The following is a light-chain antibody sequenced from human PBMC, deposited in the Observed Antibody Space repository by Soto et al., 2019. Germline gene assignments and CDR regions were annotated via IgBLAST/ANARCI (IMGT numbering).Light chain of an antibody. J-gene: IGKJ1*01. CDR3: QKYYSTPWT. CDR1: QSLLHSDGKTY. CDR2: EVS. Sequence: DIVMTQTPLSLSVTPGQPASISCKSSQSLLHSDGKTYLYWYLQKPGQPPQLLIYEVSNRFSGVPDRFSGSGSGTDFTLTISSLQAEDVAVYYCQKYYSTPWTFGQGTKVDIK. V-gene: IGKV2D-29*01.